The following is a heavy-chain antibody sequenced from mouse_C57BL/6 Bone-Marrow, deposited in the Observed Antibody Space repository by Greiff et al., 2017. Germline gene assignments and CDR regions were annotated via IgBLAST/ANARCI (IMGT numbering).Heavy chain of an antibody. J-gene: IGHJ1*03. CDR1: GFTFSSYT. CDR3: SRQVTTVLATKYFDV. V-gene: IGHV5-9*01. CDR2: ISGGGGNT. Sequence: EVKLMESGGGLVKPGGSLKLSCAASGFTFSSYTMSWVRQTPEKRLQWVAAISGGGGNTYYPESVKGRFTISRDNDKNILYLQMSSLRSEDTVLYYCSRQVTTVLATKYFDVWGTGPTVTFSS. D-gene: IGHD1-1*01.